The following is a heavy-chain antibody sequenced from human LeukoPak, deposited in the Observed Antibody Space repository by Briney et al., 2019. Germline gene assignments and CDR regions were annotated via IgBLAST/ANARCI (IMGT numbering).Heavy chain of an antibody. Sequence: GASVKVSCKASGGTFSSYAISWVRQAPGQGLEWMGRIIPILGIANYAQKFQGRVTITADKSTSTAYMELSSLRSEDTAVYYCARGEGSGDYGIDVWGQGATVTVSS. D-gene: IGHD3-10*01. V-gene: IGHV1-69*04. CDR1: GGTFSSYA. CDR2: IIPILGIA. J-gene: IGHJ6*02. CDR3: ARGEGSGDYGIDV.